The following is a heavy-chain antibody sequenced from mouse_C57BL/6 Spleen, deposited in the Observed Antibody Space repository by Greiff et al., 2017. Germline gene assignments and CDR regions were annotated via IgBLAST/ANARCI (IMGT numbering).Heavy chain of an antibody. CDR1: GYTFTSYT. CDR3: ARSGRDYDYDRYFDV. V-gene: IGHV1-4*01. Sequence: VQLQESGAELARPGASVKMSCKASGYTFTSYTMHWVKQRPGQGLEWIGYINPSSGYTKYNQKFKDKATLTADKSSSTAYLQLSSLTSEDSAVYYCARSGRDYDYDRYFDVWGAGTTVTVSS. D-gene: IGHD2-4*01. CDR2: INPSSGYT. J-gene: IGHJ1*01.